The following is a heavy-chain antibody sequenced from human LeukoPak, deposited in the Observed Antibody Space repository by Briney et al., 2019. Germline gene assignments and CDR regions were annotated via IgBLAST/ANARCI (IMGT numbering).Heavy chain of an antibody. CDR3: AKDGLAGRFDSTAPGIYDGLDV. J-gene: IGHJ6*02. CDR2: TSYDGQNK. CDR1: GFNVISNY. V-gene: IGHV3-30*18. Sequence: PGGSLRLSCAASGFNVISNYMSWVRQAPGKGLEWVAVTSYDGQNKQYGESVRGRFTISRDNSKNTLYLQMNSLRREDTAIYYCAKDGLAGRFDSTAPGIYDGLDVWGQGTTVTVSS. D-gene: IGHD3-10*01.